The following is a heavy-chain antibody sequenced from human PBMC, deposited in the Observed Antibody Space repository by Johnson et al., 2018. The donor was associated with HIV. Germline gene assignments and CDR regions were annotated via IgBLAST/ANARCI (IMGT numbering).Heavy chain of an antibody. CDR2: IYSGGST. CDR1: GFTFSSYW. V-gene: IGHV3-66*02. CDR3: ARDLIPIWFCVCSFGL. J-gene: IGHJ3*01. Sequence: VQLVESGGGLVQPGGSLSLSCAASGFTFSSYWMHWVRQAPGKGLVWVSVIYSGGSTYYADSLRGRFTVSRDNSKNILYLQMNSLRAEDTAVCFFARDLIPIWFCVCSFGLWGQGTMVTVSS. D-gene: IGHD2-15*01.